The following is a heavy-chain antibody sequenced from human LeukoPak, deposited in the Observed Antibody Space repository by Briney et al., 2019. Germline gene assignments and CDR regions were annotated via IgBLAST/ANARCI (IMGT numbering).Heavy chain of an antibody. CDR2: IIPIFGTA. D-gene: IGHD2-2*01. CDR1: GGTFSSYA. CDR3: ARVGSSTSYYYYYMDV. J-gene: IGHJ6*03. Sequence: ASVKVSCKASGGTFSSYAISWVRQAPGQGLEWMGGIIPIFGTANYAQKFQGRVTITADESTSTAYMELSSLRSEDTAVYYCARVGSSTSYYYYYMDVWGKGATVTVSS. V-gene: IGHV1-69*13.